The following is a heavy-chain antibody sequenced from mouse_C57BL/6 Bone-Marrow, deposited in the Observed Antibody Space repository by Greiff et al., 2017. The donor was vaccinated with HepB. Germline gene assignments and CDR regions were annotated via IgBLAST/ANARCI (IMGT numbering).Heavy chain of an antibody. CDR3: ARVVYGKDYFDY. CDR2: INYDGSST. D-gene: IGHD2-10*02. CDR1: GFTFSDYY. J-gene: IGHJ2*01. V-gene: IGHV5-16*01. Sequence: DVKLVESEGGLVQPGSSMKLSCTASGFTFSDYYMAWVRQVPEKGLEWVANINYDGSSTYYLDSLKSRFIISRDNAKNILYLQMSSLKSEDTATYYCARVVYGKDYFDYWGQGTTLTVSS.